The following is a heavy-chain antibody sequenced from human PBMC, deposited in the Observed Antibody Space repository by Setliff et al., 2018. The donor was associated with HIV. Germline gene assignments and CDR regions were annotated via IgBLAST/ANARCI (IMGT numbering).Heavy chain of an antibody. D-gene: IGHD2-8*02. CDR3: ARDVGYCTATSCQTGFDY. Sequence: GASVKVSCKASTNTFLNYGISWVRQAPGQGLEWMGWISVHNDNSNYAQRFRDRVTMTTDIPTSTAYMELRGPRSDDTAVYYCARDVGYCTATSCQTGFDYWGQGTLVTVSS. CDR1: TNTFLNYG. CDR2: ISVHNDNS. J-gene: IGHJ4*02. V-gene: IGHV1-18*01.